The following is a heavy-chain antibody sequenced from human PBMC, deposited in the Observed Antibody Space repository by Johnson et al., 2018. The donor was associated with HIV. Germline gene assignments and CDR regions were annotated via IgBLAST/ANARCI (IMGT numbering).Heavy chain of an antibody. CDR3: AKGYYYDSKDAFNI. CDR1: GFTFSDYY. CDR2: IGSGGTTI. D-gene: IGHD3-22*01. V-gene: IGHV3-11*01. J-gene: IGHJ3*02. Sequence: QMLLVESGGGLVKPGGSLRLSCVASGFTFSDYYMSWIRQAPGKGLEWLSYIGSGGTTIYSADSVKGRFTISRDNAMNSLYLQMNSLTVEDTALYYCAKGYYYDSKDAFNIWGQGTMVTVSS.